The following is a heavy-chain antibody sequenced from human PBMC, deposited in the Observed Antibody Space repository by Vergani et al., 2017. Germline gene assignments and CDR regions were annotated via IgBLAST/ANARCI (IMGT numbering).Heavy chain of an antibody. CDR1: GFTFSSYA. CDR2: ISGSGGST. Sequence: EVQLLESGGGLVQPGGSLRLSCAASGFTFSSYAMSWVRQAPGKGLEWVSAISGSGGSTYYADSVKGRFTIARDNSKNTLYLQMNSLRAEDTAVYYCATTLAVAGIIYNWFDPWGQGTLVTVSS. V-gene: IGHV3-23*01. CDR3: ATTLAVAGIIYNWFDP. J-gene: IGHJ5*02. D-gene: IGHD6-19*01.